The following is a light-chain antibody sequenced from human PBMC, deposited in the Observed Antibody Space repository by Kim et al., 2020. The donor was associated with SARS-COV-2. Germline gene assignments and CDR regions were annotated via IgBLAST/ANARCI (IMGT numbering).Light chain of an antibody. Sequence: APGKTATSTCGGNNIDTGGVHWYQQRPGQAPIQVIYFETDRPSGIPERFSGSNSGNTATLTISRVEAGDEADYYCQVWDSGSYHVVFGGGTQLTVL. V-gene: IGLV3-21*01. CDR1: NIDTGG. CDR3: QVWDSGSYHVV. J-gene: IGLJ2*01. CDR2: FET.